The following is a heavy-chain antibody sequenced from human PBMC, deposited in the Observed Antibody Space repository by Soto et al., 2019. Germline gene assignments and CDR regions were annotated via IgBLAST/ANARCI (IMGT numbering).Heavy chain of an antibody. D-gene: IGHD5-12*01. Sequence: ASVKVSCKASGYTFTSYAMHWVRQAPGQRLEWMGWINAGNGNTKYSQKFQGRVTITRDTSASTAYMELSSLRSEDTAVYYCARSPSRYDYGVSHYWGQGTLVTVSS. J-gene: IGHJ4*02. CDR3: ARSPSRYDYGVSHY. V-gene: IGHV1-3*01. CDR1: GYTFTSYA. CDR2: INAGNGNT.